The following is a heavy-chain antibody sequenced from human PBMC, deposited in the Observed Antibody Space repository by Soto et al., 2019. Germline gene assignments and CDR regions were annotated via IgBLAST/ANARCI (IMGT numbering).Heavy chain of an antibody. J-gene: IGHJ4*02. D-gene: IGHD3-22*01. CDR2: IWYDGSNK. CDR3: ARDGLYYYDSSGSTGLVY. V-gene: IGHV3-33*01. Sequence: QVQLVESGGGVVQPGRSLRLSCAASGFTFSSYGMHWVRQAPGKGLEWVAVIWYDGSNKYYADSVKGRFTISRDNSKSTLYMQMSSLRAEATAVYYCARDGLYYYDSSGSTGLVYWVQGALVTVSS. CDR1: GFTFSSYG.